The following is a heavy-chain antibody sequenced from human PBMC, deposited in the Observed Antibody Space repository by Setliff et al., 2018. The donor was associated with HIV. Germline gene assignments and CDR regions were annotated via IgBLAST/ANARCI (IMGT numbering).Heavy chain of an antibody. D-gene: IGHD3-22*01. V-gene: IGHV1-18*01. CDR2: ISGYSGHT. CDR3: ATYHYYDSSAYFIDLYYLDY. Sequence: ASVKVSCKASGYTFSDYDVAWVRQAPGQGLEWMGWISGYSGHTSYAQKFQGRVTMTTDTSTNTVYMELCGLGSEDTAVYYCATYHYYDSSAYFIDLYYLDYWGQGTLVTVSS. J-gene: IGHJ4*02. CDR1: GYTFSDYD.